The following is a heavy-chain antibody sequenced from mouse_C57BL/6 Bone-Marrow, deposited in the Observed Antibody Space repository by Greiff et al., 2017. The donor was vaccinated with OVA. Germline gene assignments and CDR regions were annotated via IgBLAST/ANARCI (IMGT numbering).Heavy chain of an antibody. CDR3: TRDLDYDGFDY. Sequence: EVQVVESGAGLVKPGGSLKLSCAASGFTFSSYAMSWVRQTPEKRLEWVAYISSGGDYIYYADTVKGRFTISRDNARNTLYLQMSSLKSEDTAMYYCTRDLDYDGFDYWGQGTTLTVSS. CDR1: GFTFSSYA. V-gene: IGHV5-9-1*02. J-gene: IGHJ2*01. D-gene: IGHD2-4*01. CDR2: ISSGGDYI.